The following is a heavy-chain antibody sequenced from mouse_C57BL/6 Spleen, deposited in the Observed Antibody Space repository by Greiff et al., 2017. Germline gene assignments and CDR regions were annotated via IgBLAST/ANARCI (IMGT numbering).Heavy chain of an antibody. J-gene: IGHJ1*03. CDR3: ARSGCDGYFDV. V-gene: IGHV1-18*01. CDR2: INPNNGGT. CDR1: GYTFTDYN. Sequence: VQLKQSGPELVKPGASVKLSCTASGYTFTDYNMDWVKQSHGKSLEWIGDINPNNGGTIYTPKFKGKATLTADTSSSTAYMELRSLTSEDTAVYYCARSGCDGYFDVWGTGTTVTVSS. D-gene: IGHD4-1*01.